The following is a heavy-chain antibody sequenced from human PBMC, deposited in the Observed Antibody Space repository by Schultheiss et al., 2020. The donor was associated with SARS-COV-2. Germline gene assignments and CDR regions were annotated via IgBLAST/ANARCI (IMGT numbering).Heavy chain of an antibody. CDR3: AKDLTGDYVWGSYRYY. J-gene: IGHJ4*02. D-gene: IGHD3-16*02. V-gene: IGHV3-23*01. CDR2: ISGSGGST. Sequence: GGSLRLSCAASGFTFSSHWMHWVRQRPGKGLEWVSAISGSGGSTYYADSVKGRFTISRDNSKNTLYLQMNSLRAEDTAVYYCAKDLTGDYVWGSYRYYWGQGTLVTVSS. CDR1: GFTFSSHW.